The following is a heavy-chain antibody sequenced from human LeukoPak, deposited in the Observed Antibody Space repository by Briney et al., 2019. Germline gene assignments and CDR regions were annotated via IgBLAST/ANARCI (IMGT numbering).Heavy chain of an antibody. V-gene: IGHV1-2*02. CDR1: GYTFTGYY. Sequence: ASVKVSCKASGYTFTGYYMHWVRQAPGQGLEWMGWINPNNGGTNYAQKFQGRVTMTRDTSISTAYMELSSLTSDDTGVYYCARGRRFDPWGQGTLVTVSS. CDR3: ARGRRFDP. J-gene: IGHJ5*02. CDR2: INPNNGGT.